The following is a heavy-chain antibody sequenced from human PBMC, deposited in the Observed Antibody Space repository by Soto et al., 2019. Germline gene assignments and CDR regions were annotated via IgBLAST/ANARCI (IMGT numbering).Heavy chain of an antibody. Sequence: ASVKVSCKASGYTFTSYAIHWVRQARGQRLEWMGWINAGNGNTKYSQKFQGRVTITRDTSASTAYMELRSLTSEDTAVYFCARDGAVSGNSNFDYWGQGTLVTVSS. CDR3: ARDGAVSGNSNFDY. V-gene: IGHV1-3*01. CDR2: INAGNGNT. D-gene: IGHD6-19*01. CDR1: GYTFTSYA. J-gene: IGHJ4*02.